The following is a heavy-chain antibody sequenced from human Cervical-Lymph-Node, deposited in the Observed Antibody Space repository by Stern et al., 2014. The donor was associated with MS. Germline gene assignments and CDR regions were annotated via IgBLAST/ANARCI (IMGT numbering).Heavy chain of an antibody. Sequence: QVQLVESGAEVKKPGASVKVSWKASGYTFTGYHMHWVRQAPGQGLEWMGRIKPNSGGTNDGQKFKGRVTMTRDTSISTAYMELSRLRSDDTAVYYCARDRSGYAKPYGMDVWGQGTTVTVSS. CDR3: ARDRSGYAKPYGMDV. J-gene: IGHJ6*02. V-gene: IGHV1-2*06. CDR1: GYTFTGYH. D-gene: IGHD5-12*01. CDR2: IKPNSGGT.